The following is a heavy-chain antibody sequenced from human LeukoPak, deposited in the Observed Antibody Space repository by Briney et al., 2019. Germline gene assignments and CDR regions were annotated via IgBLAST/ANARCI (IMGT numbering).Heavy chain of an antibody. Sequence: GGSLRLSCAASGFSISSVSMNWVRQAPGKGLELVANIKQDGSEKYYVDSVKGRFTISRDNAKNSLYLQMNSLRAEDTAVYYCARDSSSWYFYYYYYMDVWGKGTTVTVSS. J-gene: IGHJ6*03. CDR3: ARDSSSWYFYYYYYMDV. CDR2: IKQDGSEK. CDR1: GFSISSVS. V-gene: IGHV3-7*01. D-gene: IGHD6-13*01.